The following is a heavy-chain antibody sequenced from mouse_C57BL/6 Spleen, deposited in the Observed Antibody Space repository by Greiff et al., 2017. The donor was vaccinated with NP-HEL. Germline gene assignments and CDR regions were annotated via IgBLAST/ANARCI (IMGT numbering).Heavy chain of an antibody. V-gene: IGHV1-69*01. CDR2: IDPSDSYT. J-gene: IGHJ2*01. D-gene: IGHD1-1*01. Sequence: QVQLKQPGAELVMPGASVKLSCKASGYTFTSYWMHWVKQRPGQGLEWIGEIDPSDSYTNYNQKFKGKSTLTVDKSSSTAYMQLSSLTSEDSAVYYCARRTLYYGSLFFDYWGQGTTLTVSS. CDR3: ARRTLYYGSLFFDY. CDR1: GYTFTSYW.